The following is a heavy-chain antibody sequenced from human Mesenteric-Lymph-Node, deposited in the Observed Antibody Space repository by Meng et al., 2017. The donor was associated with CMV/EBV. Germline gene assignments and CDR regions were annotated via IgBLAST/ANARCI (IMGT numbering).Heavy chain of an antibody. J-gene: IGHJ6*02. CDR1: GITVSSNY. V-gene: IGHV3-21*01. Sequence: GESLKISCAASGITVSSNYMSWVRQAPGKGLEWVSSISSSSSYIYYADSVKGRFTISRDNAKNSLYLQMNSLRAEDTAVYYCASSGGSYHVWGQGTTVTVSS. D-gene: IGHD1-26*01. CDR2: ISSSSSYI. CDR3: ASSGGSYHV.